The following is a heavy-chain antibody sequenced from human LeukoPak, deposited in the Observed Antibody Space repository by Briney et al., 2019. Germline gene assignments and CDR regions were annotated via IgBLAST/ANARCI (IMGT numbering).Heavy chain of an antibody. CDR2: KYARGSS. V-gene: IGHV4-4*07. J-gene: IGHJ3*02. Sequence: RPSETLSLTCTVSGGSISNYYWSWIRQPAGKGLEWIGRKYARGSSNYNPPVQSRVTMSVDTSKNQFSLKLRSVTVADTAVYYCARGRYCSADICTGGDSFDIWGQGTMVSVSP. CDR1: GGSISNYY. D-gene: IGHD2-15*01. CDR3: ARGRYCSADICTGGDSFDI.